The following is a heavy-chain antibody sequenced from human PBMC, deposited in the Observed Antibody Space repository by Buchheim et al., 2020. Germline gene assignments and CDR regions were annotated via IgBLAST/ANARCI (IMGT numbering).Heavy chain of an antibody. D-gene: IGHD6-6*01. Sequence: QVQLVESGGGVVQPGRSLRLSSAASGFTFSSYGMHWVRQAPGKGLEWVAVIWYDGSNKYYADSVKGRFTISRDNSKNTLYLQMNSLRAEDTAVYYCARVRGSSGYYGMDVWGQGTT. V-gene: IGHV3-33*01. CDR3: ARVRGSSGYYGMDV. CDR2: IWYDGSNK. J-gene: IGHJ6*02. CDR1: GFTFSSYG.